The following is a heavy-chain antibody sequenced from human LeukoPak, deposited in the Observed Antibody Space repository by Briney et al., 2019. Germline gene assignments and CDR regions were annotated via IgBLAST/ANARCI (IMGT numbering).Heavy chain of an antibody. Sequence: SETLSHTCAVSGYSISSGYYWGWIRQPPGKGLEWIGSIYHSGSTYYNPSLKSRVTISVDTSKNQFSLKLSSVTAADTAVYYCARPLSDDYGDYEDYWGQGTLVTVSS. CDR1: GYSISSGYY. CDR2: IYHSGST. V-gene: IGHV4-38-2*01. D-gene: IGHD4-17*01. J-gene: IGHJ4*02. CDR3: ARPLSDDYGDYEDY.